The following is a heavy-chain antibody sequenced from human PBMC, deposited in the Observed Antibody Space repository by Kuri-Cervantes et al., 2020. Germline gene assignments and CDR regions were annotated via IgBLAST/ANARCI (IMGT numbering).Heavy chain of an antibody. J-gene: IGHJ6*03. V-gene: IGHV3-21*01. CDR2: ISSSSSYI. CDR3: ARDHHYYYYYMDV. Sequence: GGSLRLSCAASGFAFSSYSMNWVRQAPGKGLEWVSSISSSSSYIYYADSVKGRFTISRDNAKNSLYLQMNSLRAEDTAVYYCARDHHYYYYYMDVWGKGTTVTVSS. CDR1: GFAFSSYS.